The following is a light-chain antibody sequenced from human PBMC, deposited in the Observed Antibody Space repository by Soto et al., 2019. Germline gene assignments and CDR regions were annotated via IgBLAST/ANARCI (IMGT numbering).Light chain of an antibody. J-gene: IGLJ1*01. CDR3: GSWDNILRAYV. V-gene: IGLV1-51*01. Sequence: QSVLTQPPSVSATPGQKVNISCCGSGSNLGRNYVSWYQQLPGTAPKLLIYDNVYRFSGIPDRFSASKSGTSATLGITGLQTGDEGDYYCGSWDNILRAYVFGTGTKLTVL. CDR1: GSNLGRNY. CDR2: DNV.